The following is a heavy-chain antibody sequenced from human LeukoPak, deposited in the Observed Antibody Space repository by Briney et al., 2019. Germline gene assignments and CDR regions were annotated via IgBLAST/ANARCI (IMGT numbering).Heavy chain of an antibody. CDR1: GFTVSSNY. V-gene: IGHV3-53*01. J-gene: IGHJ5*01. CDR3: ARVAVSGPTGWFDS. CDR2: IYSGGST. Sequence: GGSLRLSCAASGFTVSSNYMSWVRQAPGKGLEWVSVIYSGGSTYYADSVKGRFTTPRDISKNTLYLQMNSLRAEDTAVYYCARVAVSGPTGWFDSWGQGTLVIVSS. D-gene: IGHD2-8*02.